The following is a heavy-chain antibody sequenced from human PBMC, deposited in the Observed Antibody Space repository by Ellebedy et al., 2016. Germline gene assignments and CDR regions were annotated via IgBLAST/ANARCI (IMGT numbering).Heavy chain of an antibody. CDR2: INHSGST. D-gene: IGHD2-15*01. V-gene: IGHV4-34*01. J-gene: IGHJ5*02. CDR1: GGSFSGYY. Sequence: SETLSLXXAVYGGSFSGYYWSWIRQPPGKGLEWIGEINHSGSTNYNPSLKSRVTISVDTSKNQFSLKLSSVTAADTAVYYCARVRFCSGGSCYGNWFDPWGQGTLVTVSS. CDR3: ARVRFCSGGSCYGNWFDP.